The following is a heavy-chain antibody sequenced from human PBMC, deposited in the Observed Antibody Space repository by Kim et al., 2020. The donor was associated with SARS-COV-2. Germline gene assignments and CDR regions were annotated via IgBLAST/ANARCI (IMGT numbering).Heavy chain of an antibody. D-gene: IGHD2-15*01. Sequence: SVKGRFTISRDNAKNSLYLQMHSLRAEDTAIYYCARAAKLSYYYFYSMDVWGQGTTVTVSS. V-gene: IGHV3-48*03. CDR3: ARAAKLSYYYFYSMDV. J-gene: IGHJ6*02.